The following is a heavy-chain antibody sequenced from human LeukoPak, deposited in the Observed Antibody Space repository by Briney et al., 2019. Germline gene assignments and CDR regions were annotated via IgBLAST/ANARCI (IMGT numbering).Heavy chain of an antibody. CDR1: GFTVSSNY. D-gene: IGHD5-12*01. J-gene: IGHJ4*02. CDR2: IYSGGST. CDR3: ARDRYSGYDYSDY. Sequence: GGSLRLSCAASGFTVSSNYMSWVRQAPGKGLEWVSVIYSGGSTYYADSVKGRFTLSRDNSKNTLYLQMNSLRAEDTAVYYCARDRYSGYDYSDYWGQGTLVTVSS. V-gene: IGHV3-53*01.